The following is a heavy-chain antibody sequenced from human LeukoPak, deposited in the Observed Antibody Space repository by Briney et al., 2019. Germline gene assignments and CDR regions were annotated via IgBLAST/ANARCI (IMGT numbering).Heavy chain of an antibody. CDR3: ARDGIYDIPYYFDY. D-gene: IGHD3-9*01. V-gene: IGHV3-11*01. J-gene: IGHJ4*02. CDR1: GFTFSDYY. Sequence: GGSLRLSCAASGFTFSDYYMSWIRQAPGKGLEWVSYISSSGSTIYYADSVEGRFTISRDNAKNSLYLQMNSLRAEDTAVYYCARDGIYDIPYYFDYWGQGTLVTVSS. CDR2: ISSSGSTI.